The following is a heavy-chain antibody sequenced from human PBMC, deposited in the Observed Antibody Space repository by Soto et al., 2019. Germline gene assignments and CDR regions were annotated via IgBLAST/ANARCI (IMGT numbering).Heavy chain of an antibody. CDR3: ARDRAIYDFSFDY. J-gene: IGHJ4*02. CDR1: GFTFSSYA. V-gene: IGHV3-30-3*01. CDR2: ISYDGSNK. Sequence: GGSLRLSCAASGFTFSSYAMHWVRQAPGKGLEWVAVISYDGSNKYYADSVKGRFTISRDNSKNTLYLQMNSLRAEDTAVYYCARDRAIYDFSFDYWGQGTLVTVSS. D-gene: IGHD3-3*01.